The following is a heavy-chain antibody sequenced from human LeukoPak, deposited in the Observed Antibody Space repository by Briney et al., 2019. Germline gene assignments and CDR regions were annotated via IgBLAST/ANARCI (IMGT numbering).Heavy chain of an antibody. V-gene: IGHV3-66*01. CDR1: GFTVSSNY. CDR3: ARDHCDSSGYFDY. Sequence: GGSLRLSCAASGFTVSSNYMSWVRQAPGKGLEWVSVIYSGGSTYYADSVKGRFTISRDNSKNTLYLQMNSLRAEDTAVYYCARDHCDSSGYFDYWGQGTLVTVSS. J-gene: IGHJ4*02. CDR2: IYSGGST. D-gene: IGHD3-22*01.